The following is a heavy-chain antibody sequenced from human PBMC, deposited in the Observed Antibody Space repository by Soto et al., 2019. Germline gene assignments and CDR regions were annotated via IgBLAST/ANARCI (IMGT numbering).Heavy chain of an antibody. Sequence: GGSLRLSCAASGFTFRSYWMRWVRQPPGKGLEWVSRIKYDGSDTSYADSVKGRFTISRDNAKNTLYLQMNSLRVDDTAVYYCARDQASALDYWGQGNMVTVSS. CDR1: GFTFRSYW. CDR2: IKYDGSDT. J-gene: IGHJ4*02. V-gene: IGHV3-74*01. CDR3: ARDQASALDY.